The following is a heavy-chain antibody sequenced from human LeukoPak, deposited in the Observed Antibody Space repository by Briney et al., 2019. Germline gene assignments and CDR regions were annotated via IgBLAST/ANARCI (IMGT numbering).Heavy chain of an antibody. Sequence: ASVNVSCKASGYTFTSYGISWVRQAPGQGLKWMGWISTYNANTNYAQKLQGRVTLTTDTSTSAAYMELRSLRSDDTAVYYCARARRYCSGGSCPPLIDYWGQGTLVTVSS. D-gene: IGHD2-15*01. CDR3: ARARRYCSGGSCPPLIDY. V-gene: IGHV1-18*01. CDR2: ISTYNANT. J-gene: IGHJ4*02. CDR1: GYTFTSYG.